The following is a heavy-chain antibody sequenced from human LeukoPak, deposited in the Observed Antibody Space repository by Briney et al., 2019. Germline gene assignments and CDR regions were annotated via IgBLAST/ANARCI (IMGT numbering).Heavy chain of an antibody. CDR3: AKGQVGTMVRGVPYYFDY. V-gene: IGHV3-43*02. D-gene: IGHD3-10*01. CDR1: GFTFHNYA. J-gene: IGHJ4*02. CDR2: TSGDGITT. Sequence: GGSLRLSCAASGFTFHNYAIHWVRQAPGKGLEWVSLTSGDGITTYFADSVKGRFTISRDNSKSSLYLQMNSLRAEDTAVYYCAKGQVGTMVRGVPYYFDYWGQGTLVTVSS.